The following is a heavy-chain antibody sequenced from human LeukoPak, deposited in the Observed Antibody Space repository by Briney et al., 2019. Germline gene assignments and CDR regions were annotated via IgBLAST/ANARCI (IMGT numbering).Heavy chain of an antibody. CDR1: GGSISSSSYY. J-gene: IGHJ5*02. CDR3: ARDNEQWPPRGWFDP. D-gene: IGHD6-19*01. V-gene: IGHV4-39*07. Sequence: SETLSLTCTVSGGSISSSSYYWGWIRQPPGKGLEWIGSIYYSGSTNYNPSLKSRVTISVDKSKNQFSLKLSSVTAADTAVYYCARDNEQWPPRGWFDPWGQGTLVTVSS. CDR2: IYYSGST.